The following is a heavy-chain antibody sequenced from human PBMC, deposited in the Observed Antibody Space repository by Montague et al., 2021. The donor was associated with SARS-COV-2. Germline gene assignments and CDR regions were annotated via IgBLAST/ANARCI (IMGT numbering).Heavy chain of an antibody. Sequence: SETLSLTCTVSGGSISGYYWSWIRQPPGKGLEWIGYIYYSGSTNYNPSPRSRVTISVDTSKNQFSLKLSSVTAADTAVYYCARGFDYWGQGALVTVSS. J-gene: IGHJ4*02. CDR3: ARGFDY. V-gene: IGHV4-59*01. CDR1: GGSISGYY. CDR2: IYYSGST.